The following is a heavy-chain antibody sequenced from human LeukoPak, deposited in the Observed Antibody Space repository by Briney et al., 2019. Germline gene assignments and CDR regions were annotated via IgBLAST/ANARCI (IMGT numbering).Heavy chain of an antibody. CDR1: GFTFSRYA. Sequence: GGSLRLSCSASGFTFSRYAMHWVRQAPGKRLEYVSSNGDDTYNADSVWGRFTNSRDNSENTLYLQMTSLRPEDTAVYYCVKDLQYSSSPHWGQGTLVTVSS. D-gene: IGHD6-13*01. CDR3: VKDLQYSSSPH. J-gene: IGHJ4*02. V-gene: IGHV3-64D*06. CDR2: NGDDT.